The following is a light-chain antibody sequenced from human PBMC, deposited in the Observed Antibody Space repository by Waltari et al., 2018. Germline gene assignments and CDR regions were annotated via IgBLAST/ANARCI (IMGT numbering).Light chain of an antibody. CDR1: SGHSSYA. V-gene: IGLV4-69*01. J-gene: IGLJ3*02. CDR3: QIWGPGFRV. CDR2: INSDGSH. Sequence: QLVLTQSPSASASLGASVKLTCTLTSGHSSYAIAWHQQKPQKGPRYLMKINSDGSHIKGDGIPDLFSGSSSGAERYLTISSLQSEDEADYYCQIWGPGFRVFGGGTKVTVL.